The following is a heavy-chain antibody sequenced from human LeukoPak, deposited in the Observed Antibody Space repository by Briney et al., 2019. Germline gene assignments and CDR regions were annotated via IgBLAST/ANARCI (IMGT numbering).Heavy chain of an antibody. V-gene: IGHV4-59*01. J-gene: IGHJ4*02. Sequence: KPSETLSLTCIVSGGSISNYHWSWIRQPPGKGLEWIGYVSYTGSTNCNPSLKSRVTMSVDTSKSQFSLNLSSVTAADTAMYYCARASAVTTWSLGYWGQGILVTVSS. CDR2: VSYTGST. CDR1: GGSISNYH. D-gene: IGHD4-17*01. CDR3: ARASAVTTWSLGY.